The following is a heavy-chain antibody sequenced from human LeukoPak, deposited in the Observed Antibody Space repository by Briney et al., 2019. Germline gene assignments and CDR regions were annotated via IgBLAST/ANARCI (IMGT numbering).Heavy chain of an antibody. CDR2: INSITGNP. D-gene: IGHD6-19*01. CDR1: GYTFLSSG. V-gene: IGHV7-4-1*02. Sequence: GASVKVSCKASGYTFLSSGISWVRQAPGQGLEWMGWINSITGNPTYAQGLTGRFVFSWDTSVSTAYLQISSLKAEDTAVYYCARVRYTSGLYYFESWGQGTLVTVSS. CDR3: ARVRYTSGLYYFES. J-gene: IGHJ4*02.